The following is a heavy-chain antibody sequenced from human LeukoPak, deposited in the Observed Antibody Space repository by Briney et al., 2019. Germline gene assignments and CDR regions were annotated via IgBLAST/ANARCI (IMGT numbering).Heavy chain of an antibody. CDR1: GGSISSSTYY. D-gene: IGHD3-16*01. CDR3: ARPAFGGVIFFFDY. V-gene: IGHV4-39*01. Sequence: SETLSLTCTASGGSISSSTYYWGWIRQPPGKGLEWIGSIYHSGCTYYNPSLKSRATISVDTSKNQFSLKLSSVTAADTAVYYCARPAFGGVIFFFDYWGQGTLVTVSS. CDR2: IYHSGCT. J-gene: IGHJ4*02.